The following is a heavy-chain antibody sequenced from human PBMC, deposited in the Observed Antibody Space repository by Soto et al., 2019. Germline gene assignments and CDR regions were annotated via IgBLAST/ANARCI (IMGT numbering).Heavy chain of an antibody. V-gene: IGHV4-39*01. CDR3: ARKTAEYSSGWYGDFDY. J-gene: IGHJ4*02. D-gene: IGHD6-19*01. CDR1: VGSISKSSYY. CDR2: IYYSGNT. Sequence: SETLSVTCTVSVGSISKSSYYWGWVRQPPGKGLEWIGSIYYSGNTYYNPSLKSRVTISVDTSKNQFSLRLRSVTAADTAVYYCARKTAEYSSGWYGDFDYWGQGTMVTVSS.